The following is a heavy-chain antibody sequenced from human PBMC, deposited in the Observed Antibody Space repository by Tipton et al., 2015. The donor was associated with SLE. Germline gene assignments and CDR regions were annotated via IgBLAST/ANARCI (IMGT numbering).Heavy chain of an antibody. CDR3: ARRVRHCSGGNCFLKGFDP. CDR1: GGSITTYC. D-gene: IGHD2-15*01. J-gene: IGHJ5*02. V-gene: IGHV4-4*07. CDR2: ICNTGTT. Sequence: PGLVKPSETLSLTCTVSGGSITTYCWTWIRQPAGKGLEWIGHICNTGTTNYNPSLKSRVTISVDTSKNQFSLKLSSVTAADTAVYYCARRVRHCSGGNCFLKGFDPWGQGILVTVSS.